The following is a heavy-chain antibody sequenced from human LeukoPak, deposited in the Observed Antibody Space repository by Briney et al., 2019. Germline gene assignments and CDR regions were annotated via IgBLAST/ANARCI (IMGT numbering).Heavy chain of an antibody. CDR1: GFPFSRYW. J-gene: IGHJ6*03. D-gene: IGHD2-15*01. CDR2: IKQDGSEK. Sequence: PGGSLRLSCAASGFPFSRYWMSWVRQAPGKVLEWVANIKQDGSEKYYVDSVKGRFTISRDNAKNSLYLQMNSLRAEDTAVYYCARVGGGYCSTSSCYYYYYYYMDVWGKGTTVTVSS. CDR3: ARVGGGYCSTSSCYYYYYYYMDV. V-gene: IGHV3-7*01.